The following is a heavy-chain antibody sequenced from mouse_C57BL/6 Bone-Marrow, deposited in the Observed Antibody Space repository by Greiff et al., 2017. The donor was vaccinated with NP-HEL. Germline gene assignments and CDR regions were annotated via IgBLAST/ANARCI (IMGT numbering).Heavy chain of an antibody. CDR1: GYAFSSSW. D-gene: IGHD3-3*01. J-gene: IGHJ2*01. CDR3: ARSSCCFDY. Sequence: VQLQQSGPELVKPGASVKISCKASGYAFSSSWMNWVKQRPGKGLEWIGRIYPGDGDTNYNGKLKGKATLTADKSSSTAYMQLSSLTSEDSAVYFCARSSCCFDYWGQGTTLTVSS. V-gene: IGHV1-82*01. CDR2: IYPGDGDT.